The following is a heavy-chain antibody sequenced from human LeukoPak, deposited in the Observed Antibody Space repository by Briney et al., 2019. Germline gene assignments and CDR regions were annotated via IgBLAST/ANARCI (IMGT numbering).Heavy chain of an antibody. J-gene: IGHJ4*02. V-gene: IGHV4-38-2*01. CDR1: GYSISSGYY. D-gene: IGHD5-24*01. CDR2: IYHSGST. CDR3: ARLRRDGYNLDY. Sequence: PSETLSLTCAVSGYSISSGYYWGWIRQPPGKGLEWIGSIYHSGSTYYNPSLKSRVTISVDTSKNQLSLKLSSVTAADTAVYYCARLRRDGYNLDYWGQGTLVTVSS.